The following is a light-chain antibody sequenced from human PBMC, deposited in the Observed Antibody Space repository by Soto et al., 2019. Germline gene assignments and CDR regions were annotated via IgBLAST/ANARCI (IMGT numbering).Light chain of an antibody. CDR1: SSNIGAGYG. Sequence: QSVLTQPPSVSGAPGQRVTISCTGSSSNIGAGYGVHWYQQLPGTAPKLMIYEVNKRPSGVPDRFSGSKSGNTASLTVSGLQAEDEADYYCSSYAGSSNVFGTGTKVTVL. V-gene: IGLV1-40*01. CDR3: SSYAGSSNV. J-gene: IGLJ1*01. CDR2: EVN.